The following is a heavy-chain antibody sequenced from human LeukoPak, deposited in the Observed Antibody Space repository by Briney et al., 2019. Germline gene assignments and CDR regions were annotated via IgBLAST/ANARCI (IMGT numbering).Heavy chain of an antibody. CDR3: ATQYYYDSSGYYSSFDY. CDR1: GGSFSGYY. J-gene: IGHJ4*02. D-gene: IGHD3-22*01. CDR2: INHSGST. V-gene: IGHV4-34*01. Sequence: ASETLSLTCAVYGGSFSGYYWSWIRQPPGKGLEWIGEINHSGSTNYNPSLKSRVTISVDTSKNQFSLKLSSVTAADTAVYYCATQYYYDSSGYYSSFDYWGQGTLVTVSS.